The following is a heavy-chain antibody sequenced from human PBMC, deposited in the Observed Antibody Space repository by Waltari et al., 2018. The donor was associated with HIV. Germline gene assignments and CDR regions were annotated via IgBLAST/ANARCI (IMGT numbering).Heavy chain of an antibody. CDR2: INAGNGNT. V-gene: IGHV1-3*01. CDR3: ARDHYCTGGVCYSGDFDY. D-gene: IGHD2-8*02. Sequence: QVQLVQSGAEVKKPGASVKVSCKASGYTFTSYAMHWVRQAPGQRLEWMGWINAGNGNTKYSQKFQGRVTITRDTSASTAYMELSSLRSEDTAVYYCARDHYCTGGVCYSGDFDYWGQGTLVTVSS. CDR1: GYTFTSYA. J-gene: IGHJ4*02.